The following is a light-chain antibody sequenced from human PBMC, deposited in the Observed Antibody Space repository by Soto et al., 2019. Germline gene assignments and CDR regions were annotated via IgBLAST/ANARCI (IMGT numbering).Light chain of an antibody. J-gene: IGKJ2*01. CDR3: QQYDRFPYT. CDR2: NAS. V-gene: IGKV1-5*03. CDR1: QSISNW. Sequence: DIQMTQSLSTLSASVGDTVTITCRASQSISNWLAWYQQKPGQAPKLLIHNASTLESGVPSRFSGSGSGTEFTLTISSLQPDDFATFYCQQYDRFPYTFGQGTKLEIK.